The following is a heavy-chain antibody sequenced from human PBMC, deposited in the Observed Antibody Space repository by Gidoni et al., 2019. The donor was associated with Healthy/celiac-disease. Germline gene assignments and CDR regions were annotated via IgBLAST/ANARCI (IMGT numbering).Heavy chain of an antibody. D-gene: IGHD4-17*01. J-gene: IGHJ6*02. CDR1: GFTFSSYG. Sequence: QVQLVESGGGVVQPGRSLRLSCSASGFTFSSYGMHLFRQSPGKGLEWVAVISYDGSNKYYADSVKGRFTISRDNSKNTLYLQMNSLRAEDTAVYYCAKAVTLGGYYYYYGMDVWGQGTTVTVSS. CDR3: AKAVTLGGYYYYYGMDV. CDR2: ISYDGSNK. V-gene: IGHV3-30*18.